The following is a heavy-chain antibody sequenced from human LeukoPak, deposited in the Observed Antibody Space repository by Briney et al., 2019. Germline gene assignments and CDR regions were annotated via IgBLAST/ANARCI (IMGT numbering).Heavy chain of an antibody. J-gene: IGHJ2*01. V-gene: IGHV4-31*03. CDR3: ARPPRHDWYFDL. Sequence: PSETLSLTCTVSGGSISSGGYYWSWIRQHPGKGLEWIGYIYYSGSTYYDPSLKSRVTISVDTSKSQFSLKLSSVTAADTAVYYCARPPRHDWYFDLWGRGTLVTVSS. CDR2: IYYSGST. CDR1: GGSISSGGYY.